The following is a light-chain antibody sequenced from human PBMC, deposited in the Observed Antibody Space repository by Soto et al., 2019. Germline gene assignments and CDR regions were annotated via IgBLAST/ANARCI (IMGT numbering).Light chain of an antibody. J-gene: IGKJ3*01. V-gene: IGKV1-27*01. CDR2: AAS. CDR1: QDIRNF. Sequence: DIQMTQSPTSLSASVGDRVTITCRASQDIRNFVAWYQQKPGKAPKLLIYAASTLQSGVPSRFSGSGSGTDFTLTINSLQPEDVATYSCQKFSSVPVFGPGTKVEI. CDR3: QKFSSVPV.